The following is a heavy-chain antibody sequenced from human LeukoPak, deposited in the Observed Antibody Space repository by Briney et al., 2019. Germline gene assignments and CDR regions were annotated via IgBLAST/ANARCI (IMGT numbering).Heavy chain of an antibody. CDR1: GFTFTTYA. D-gene: IGHD2-21*02. J-gene: IGHJ4*02. CDR2: ISSGDSST. Sequence: QPGGSLRLSCEASGFTFTTYAMSWVRQAPGKGLQWVSGISSGDSSTYYTDSVKGRFTISRDNSKNTLYLQINSLRAEDTAVYYCAKRMSGSGVCLNFDSWGQGILVTVSS. V-gene: IGHV3-23*01. CDR3: AKRMSGSGVCLNFDS.